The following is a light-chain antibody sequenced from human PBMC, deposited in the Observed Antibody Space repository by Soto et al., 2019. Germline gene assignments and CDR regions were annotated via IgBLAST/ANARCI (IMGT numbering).Light chain of an antibody. V-gene: IGLV2-14*01. CDR3: SSYTSSSTVV. CDR1: SSDVGGYNY. CDR2: DVS. Sequence: QSVLTQPASVSGSPGQSITISCTGTSSDVGGYNYVSWYQQRPGKAPKLMIYDVSDRPSGISDRFSGSKSGNTASLTISGLQAEDEADYYCSSYTSSSTVVFVGGTKVTVL. J-gene: IGLJ2*01.